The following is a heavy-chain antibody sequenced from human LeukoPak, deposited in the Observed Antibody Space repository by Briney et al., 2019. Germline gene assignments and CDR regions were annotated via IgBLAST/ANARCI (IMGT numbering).Heavy chain of an antibody. V-gene: IGHV4-4*07. Sequence: SETLSLTCTVSGGSISSYYWSWIRQPAGKGLEWIGRIYTSGSTNYNPSLKSRVTMSVDTSKNQFSLKLRSVTAADTAVYYCASPYGDNGYYDAFDLWGQGTVVTVSS. J-gene: IGHJ3*01. CDR1: GGSISSYY. D-gene: IGHD3-10*01. CDR2: IYTSGST. CDR3: ASPYGDNGYYDAFDL.